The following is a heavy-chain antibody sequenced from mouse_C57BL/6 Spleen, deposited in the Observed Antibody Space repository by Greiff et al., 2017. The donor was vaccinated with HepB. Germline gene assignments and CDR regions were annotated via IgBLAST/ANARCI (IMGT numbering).Heavy chain of an antibody. CDR1: GFTFSSYG. CDR2: ISSGGSYT. J-gene: IGHJ2*01. V-gene: IGHV5-6*02. Sequence: EVMVEESGGDLVKPGGSLKLSCAASGFTFSSYGMSWVRQTPDKRLEWVATISSGGSYTYYPDSVKGRFTISRDNAKNTLYLQMSSLKSEDTAMYYCARRDYDGYYVDYWGQGTTLTVSS. CDR3: ARRDYDGYYVDY. D-gene: IGHD2-3*01.